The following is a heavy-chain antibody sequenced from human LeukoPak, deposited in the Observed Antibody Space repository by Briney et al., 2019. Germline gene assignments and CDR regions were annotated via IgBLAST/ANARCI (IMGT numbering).Heavy chain of an antibody. CDR2: ISSSSSYI. V-gene: IGHV3-21*01. D-gene: IGHD1-26*01. J-gene: IGHJ4*02. CDR3: ARDWDSGSYLLDY. CDR1: GFTFSSYS. Sequence: GGSLRLSCAASGFTFSSYSMSWVRQAPGKGLEWVSSISSSSSYIYYADSVKGRFTISRDNSKNTLYLQMNSLRAEDTAVYYCARDWDSGSYLLDYWGQGTLVTVSS.